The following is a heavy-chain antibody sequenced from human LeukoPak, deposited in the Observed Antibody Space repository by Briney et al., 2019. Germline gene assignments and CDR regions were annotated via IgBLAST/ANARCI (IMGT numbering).Heavy chain of an antibody. V-gene: IGHV3-30*18. D-gene: IGHD6-19*01. Sequence: GGSLRLSCAASGFTFSSCGMHWVRQAPGKGLEWVAVISYDGSNKYYADSVKGRFTISRDNSKNTLFLEMNSLRAEDTAVYYCAKALTSGWYLDAFNIWGQGTMVAVSS. CDR1: GFTFSSCG. CDR3: AKALTSGWYLDAFNI. J-gene: IGHJ3*02. CDR2: ISYDGSNK.